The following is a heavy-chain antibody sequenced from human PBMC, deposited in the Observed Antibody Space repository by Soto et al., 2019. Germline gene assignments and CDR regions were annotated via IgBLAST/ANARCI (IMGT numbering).Heavy chain of an antibody. CDR1: GGSISSGDYY. CDR3: ARDSTFDDMGGAFDI. D-gene: IGHD3-9*01. Sequence: QVQLQESGPGLVKPSQTLSLTCTVSGGSISSGDYYWSWIRQPPGKGLEWIGYIYYSGSTYYNPSLKSRVTRSVDTSKNQFSLKLSSVTAADTAVYYCARDSTFDDMGGAFDIWGQGTMVTVSS. CDR2: IYYSGST. J-gene: IGHJ3*02. V-gene: IGHV4-30-4*01.